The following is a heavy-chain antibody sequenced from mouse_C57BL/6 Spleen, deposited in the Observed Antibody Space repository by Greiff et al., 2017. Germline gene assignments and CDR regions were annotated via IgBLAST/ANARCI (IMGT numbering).Heavy chain of an antibody. D-gene: IGHD2-3*01. V-gene: IGHV1-69*01. CDR2: IDPSDSYT. CDR1: GYTFTSYW. Sequence: QVQLQQSGAELVMPGASVKLSCKASGYTFTSYWMHWVKQRPGQGLEWIGEIDPSDSYTNYNQKFQGKSTLTVDKSSSTAYMQLSRLTSEDSAVYYCAIYDGYYAAWFAYWGQGTLVTVSA. J-gene: IGHJ3*01. CDR3: AIYDGYYAAWFAY.